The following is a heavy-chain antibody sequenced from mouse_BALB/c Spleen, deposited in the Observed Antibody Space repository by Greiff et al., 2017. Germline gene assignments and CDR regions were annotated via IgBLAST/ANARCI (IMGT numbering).Heavy chain of an antibody. V-gene: IGHV5-12-2*01. CDR3: ARHDGRGDY. D-gene: IGHD2-3*01. Sequence: EVKLMESGGGLVQPGGSLKLSCAASGFTFSSYTMSWVRQTPEKRLEWVAYISNGGGSTYYPDTVKGRFTISRDNAKNTLYLQMSSLKSEDTAMYYCARHDGRGDYWGQGTSVTVAS. CDR1: GFTFSSYT. J-gene: IGHJ4*01. CDR2: ISNGGGST.